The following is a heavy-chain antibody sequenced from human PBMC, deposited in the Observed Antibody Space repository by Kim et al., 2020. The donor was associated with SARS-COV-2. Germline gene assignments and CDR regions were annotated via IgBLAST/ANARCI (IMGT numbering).Heavy chain of an antibody. Sequence: GGSLRLSCAASGFTFSDYYMTWIRQAPGKGLEWVSYISSSDGNKNYADSVKGRFTISSDNAKKSLDLHMNSMRAEDTADYYCARGCLESTVLHWGQGTQV. J-gene: IGHJ1*01. CDR1: GFTFSDYY. V-gene: IGHV3-11*01. D-gene: IGHD3-16*01. CDR2: ISSSDGNK. CDR3: ARGCLESTVLH.